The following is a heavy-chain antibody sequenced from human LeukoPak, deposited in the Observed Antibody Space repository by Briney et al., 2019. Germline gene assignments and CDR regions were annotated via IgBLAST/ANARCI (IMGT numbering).Heavy chain of an antibody. J-gene: IGHJ5*02. CDR1: GYSFTTYN. CDR2: INPTDGST. D-gene: IGHD1-26*01. Sequence: ASVKVSCKASGYSFTTYNIHWVRQAPGQGLEWMGIINPTDGSTSYAENFQGRVTVTRDTSTSTVYMELSSLRSEDTAVYSCARQWDLRGWFDPWGQGTLVTVSS. V-gene: IGHV1-46*01. CDR3: ARQWDLRGWFDP.